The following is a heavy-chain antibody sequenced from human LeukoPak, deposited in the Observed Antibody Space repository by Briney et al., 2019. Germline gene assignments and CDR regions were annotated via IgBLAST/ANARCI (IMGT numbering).Heavy chain of an antibody. Sequence: GSLRLSCAASGFTFSSYSMNWVRQAPGKGLDCVSSISSSSSYIYYADSVKGRFTISRDNAKNSLYLQMNSLRAEDTALYYCAKDPYSYGYRHFLSSFDYWGQGTLVTVSS. D-gene: IGHD5-18*01. CDR1: GFTFSSYS. V-gene: IGHV3-21*04. CDR2: ISSSSSYI. J-gene: IGHJ4*02. CDR3: AKDPYSYGYRHFLSSFDY.